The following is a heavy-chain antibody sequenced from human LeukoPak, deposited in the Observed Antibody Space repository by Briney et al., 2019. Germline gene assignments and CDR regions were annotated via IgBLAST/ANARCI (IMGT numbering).Heavy chain of an antibody. D-gene: IGHD3-10*01. CDR3: ARQTYYYGSGSYLGGMDV. CDR1: GGSISSSSYY. CDR2: IYYSGST. J-gene: IGHJ6*02. V-gene: IGHV4-39*01. Sequence: NASETLSLTCTVSGGSISSSSYYWGSIRQPPGKGLKWIGSIYYSGSTYYNPSLKSRVTISVDTSKNQFSLKLSSVTAADTAVYYCARQTYYYGSGSYLGGMDVWGQGTTVTVSS.